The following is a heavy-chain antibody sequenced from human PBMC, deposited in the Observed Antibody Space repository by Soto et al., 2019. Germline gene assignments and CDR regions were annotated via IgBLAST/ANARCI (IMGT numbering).Heavy chain of an antibody. D-gene: IGHD1-1*01. CDR2: INPNSGGT. Sequence: QVQLVQSGAEVRKPGASVKVSCKASGYTFSDYYIHWVRQAPGQGLEWMGWINPNSGGTKYAPKFQGGVTLTRDMSITTGYMDLSRLRSGDTGVYYCAREPATAKPEGVDFWGQGTLVTVSS. V-gene: IGHV1-2*02. CDR3: AREPATAKPEGVDF. J-gene: IGHJ4*02. CDR1: GYTFSDYY.